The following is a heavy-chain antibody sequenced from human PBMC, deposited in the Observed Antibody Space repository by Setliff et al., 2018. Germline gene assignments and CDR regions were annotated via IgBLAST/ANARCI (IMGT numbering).Heavy chain of an antibody. CDR3: AKATSLVITLQYFDY. CDR1: GGSFSGYY. CDR2: INHSGST. V-gene: IGHV4-34*01. Sequence: PSETLSLTCAVYGGSFSGYYWSWIRQPPGKGLEWIGEINHSGSTNYNPSLKSRVTISVDTSKNQFSLKLSSVTAADTAVYYCAKATSLVITLQYFDYWGQGTLVTVSS. J-gene: IGHJ4*02. D-gene: IGHD3-22*01.